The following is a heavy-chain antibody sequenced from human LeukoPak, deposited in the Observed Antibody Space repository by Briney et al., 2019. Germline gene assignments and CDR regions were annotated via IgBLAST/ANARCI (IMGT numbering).Heavy chain of an antibody. V-gene: IGHV3-23*01. J-gene: IGHJ4*02. CDR3: AKTFIAGANPIDY. D-gene: IGHD6-25*01. CDR1: GFTFSSYA. Sequence: GGSLRLSCAASGFTFSSYAMSWVRQAPGKGLEWVSVISGGGTSTYYADSVKGRFTISKDNSRNTLYLQMNSLRAEDTAVYYCAKTFIAGANPIDYWGQGTLVTVSS. CDR2: ISGGGTST.